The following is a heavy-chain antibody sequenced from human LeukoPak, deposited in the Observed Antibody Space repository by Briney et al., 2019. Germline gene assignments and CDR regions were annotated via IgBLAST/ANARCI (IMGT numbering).Heavy chain of an antibody. CDR1: GGSFINYY. J-gene: IGHJ6*02. CDR3: ARDRDYEGYGMDV. Sequence: SETLSLTCTVSGGSFINYYWSWIRQPPGKGLEWIGYIYTSGRTNYHPSLKSRVAISVDTSTKQFSLKLSSVTAADTAVYYCARDRDYEGYGMDVWGQGTTVTVSS. CDR2: IYTSGRT. D-gene: IGHD4/OR15-4a*01. V-gene: IGHV4-59*01.